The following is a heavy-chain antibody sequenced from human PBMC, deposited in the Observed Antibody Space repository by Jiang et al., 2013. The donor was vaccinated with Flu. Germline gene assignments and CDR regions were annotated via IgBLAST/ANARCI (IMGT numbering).Heavy chain of an antibody. D-gene: IGHD5-24*01. V-gene: IGHV4-61*01. Sequence: PGLVKPSETLSLTCTVSGGSVSSGSYYWSWIRQPPGKGLEWIGYIYYSGSTNYNPSLKSRVTISVDTSKNQFSLKLSSVTAADTAVYYCARDPRRDGYNNGAFDIWGQGTMVTVSS. CDR1: GGSVSSGSYY. J-gene: IGHJ3*02. CDR2: IYYSGST. CDR3: ARDPRRDGYNNGAFDI.